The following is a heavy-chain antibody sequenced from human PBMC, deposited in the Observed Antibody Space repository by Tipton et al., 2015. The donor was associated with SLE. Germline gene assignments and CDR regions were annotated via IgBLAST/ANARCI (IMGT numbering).Heavy chain of an antibody. Sequence: TLSLTYAVYGGSFSGYYWSWIRQPPGKGLEWIGEINHSGSTNYNPSLKSRVTISVDTSKNQFSLKLSSVTAADTAVYYCARGKKWGPADYWGQGTLVTVSS. CDR2: INHSGST. CDR3: ARGKKWGPADY. V-gene: IGHV4-34*01. CDR1: GGSFSGYY. D-gene: IGHD1-26*01. J-gene: IGHJ4*02.